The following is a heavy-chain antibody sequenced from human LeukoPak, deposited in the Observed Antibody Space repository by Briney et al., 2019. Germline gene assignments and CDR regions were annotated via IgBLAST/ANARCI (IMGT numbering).Heavy chain of an antibody. V-gene: IGHV3-7*05. CDR2: IKQDGSEK. D-gene: IGHD6-6*01. CDR1: GFKFSSYW. CDR3: ARLSGFIAARLDY. J-gene: IGHJ4*02. Sequence: GGSLRLSCAASGFKFSSYWMSWVRQAPGKGLEWVANIKQDGSEKYYVDSVKGRFTISRDNARSSLYLQLNSLRAEDTAVYYCARLSGFIAARLDYWGQGTLVTVSS.